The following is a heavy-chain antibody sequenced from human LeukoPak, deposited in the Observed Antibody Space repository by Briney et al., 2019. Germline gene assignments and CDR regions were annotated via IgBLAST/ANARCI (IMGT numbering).Heavy chain of an antibody. CDR2: ISGSGGST. Sequence: GGSLRLSCAASGFTFSSYAMSWVRQAPGKGLEWVSAISGSGGSTYYADSVKGRFTISRDNSKNTLYLQMNSLRAEDTAVYYCANAELTFGGVIATYYFDYWGQGTLVTVSS. CDR3: ANAELTFGGVIATYYFDY. V-gene: IGHV3-23*01. D-gene: IGHD3-16*02. J-gene: IGHJ4*02. CDR1: GFTFSSYA.